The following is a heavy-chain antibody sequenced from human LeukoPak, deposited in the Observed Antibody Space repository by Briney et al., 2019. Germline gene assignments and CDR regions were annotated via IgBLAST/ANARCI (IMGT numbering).Heavy chain of an antibody. CDR1: GFTFSSYA. CDR2: ISGSGGST. Sequence: QTGGSLRLSCAASGFTFSSYAMSWVRQAPGKGLEWVSAISGSGGSTYYADSVKGRFTISRDNAKNSLYLQMSSLRAEDTAVYYCASDSHSSSWYAYWGQGTLVTVSS. D-gene: IGHD6-13*01. CDR3: ASDSHSSSWYAY. J-gene: IGHJ4*02. V-gene: IGHV3-23*01.